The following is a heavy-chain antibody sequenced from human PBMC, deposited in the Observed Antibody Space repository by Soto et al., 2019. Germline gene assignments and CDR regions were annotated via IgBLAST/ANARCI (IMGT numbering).Heavy chain of an antibody. Sequence: TLALTCTVSGGSISSGDYYWSWIRQPPGKGLEWIGYIYYSGSTYYNPSLKSRVTISVDTSKNQFSLKLSSVTAADTAVYYCAREGTLPLQSHYFGMDVWGQGTTV. CDR3: AREGTLPLQSHYFGMDV. CDR2: IYYSGST. V-gene: IGHV4-30-4*01. J-gene: IGHJ6*02. CDR1: GGSISSGDYY.